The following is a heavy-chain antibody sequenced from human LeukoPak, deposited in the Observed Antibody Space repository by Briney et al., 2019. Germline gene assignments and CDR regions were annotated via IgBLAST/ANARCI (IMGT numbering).Heavy chain of an antibody. CDR3: AKHSRVIIGTTCAFDI. J-gene: IGHJ3*02. CDR1: GGSISSYY. Sequence: SETLSLTCTVSGGSISSYYWSWIRQPAGKGLEWIGRIYTSGSTNYNPSLKSRVTMSVDTSKNQFSLRLGSVTAADTALYYCAKHSRVIIGTTCAFDIWGPGTKVTVSS. CDR2: IYTSGST. D-gene: IGHD2/OR15-2a*01. V-gene: IGHV4-4*07.